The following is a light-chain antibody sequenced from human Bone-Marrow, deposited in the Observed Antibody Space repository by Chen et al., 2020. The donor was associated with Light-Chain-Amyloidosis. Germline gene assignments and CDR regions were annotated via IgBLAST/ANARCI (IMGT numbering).Light chain of an antibody. CDR3: QSYDSSNHGV. CDR2: EDN. CDR1: SGSIASNY. Sequence: NFMLTQPHSVSESPGKTVTISCTGSSGSIASNYVQWYQQRPGSAPTTVIYEDNQTPSGVPDRFSCSIDSSSNSASLTISGLKTEDEADDYCQSYDSSNHGVFGGGTKLTVL. J-gene: IGLJ3*02. V-gene: IGLV6-57*02.